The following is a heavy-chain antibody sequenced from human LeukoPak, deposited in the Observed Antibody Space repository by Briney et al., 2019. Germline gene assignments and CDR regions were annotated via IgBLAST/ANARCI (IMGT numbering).Heavy chain of an antibody. CDR3: ARDYNSLERPYDNWFDP. V-gene: IGHV1-24*01. D-gene: IGHD1-1*01. CDR1: GYTLTELS. J-gene: IGHJ5*02. CDR2: FDPEDGET. Sequence: ASVKVSCKVSGYTLTELSMHWVRQAPGKGLEWMGGFDPEDGETIYAQKFQGRVAMTRDTSISTAYMELSRLRSDDTAVYYCARDYNSLERPYDNWFDPWGQGTLVTVSS.